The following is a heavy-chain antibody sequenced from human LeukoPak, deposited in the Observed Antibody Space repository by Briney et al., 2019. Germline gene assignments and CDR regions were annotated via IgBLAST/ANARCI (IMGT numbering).Heavy chain of an antibody. Sequence: GGSLRLSCAASGFTFSRYGMHWVRQAPGKGLEWVAFIRYDESDKKYKDSVKGRFTVSKDNSKNTLSLQVHSLRVEDTAVYDCATHYYASGNYYNPIFYWGQGALVTVSS. V-gene: IGHV3-30*02. D-gene: IGHD3-10*01. J-gene: IGHJ4*02. CDR3: ATHYYASGNYYNPIFY. CDR1: GFTFSRYG. CDR2: IRYDESDK.